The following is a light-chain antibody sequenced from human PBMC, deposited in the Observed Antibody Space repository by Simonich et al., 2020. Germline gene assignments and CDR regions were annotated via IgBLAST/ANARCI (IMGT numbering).Light chain of an antibody. V-gene: IGLV2-14*01. Sequence: QSALTQPASVSGSPGQSITISCPGTSSDVGGYNYVSWYQQHPGKAPKLMIYDVSKRPSGVSNRVSGSKSGNTASLTISGLQAEDEADYYCSSYTSSSNWVFGGGTKLTVL. CDR2: DVS. CDR1: SSDVGGYNY. CDR3: SSYTSSSNWV. J-gene: IGLJ3*02.